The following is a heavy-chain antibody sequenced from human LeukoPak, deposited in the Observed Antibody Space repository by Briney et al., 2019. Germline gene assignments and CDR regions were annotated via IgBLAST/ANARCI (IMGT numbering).Heavy chain of an antibody. J-gene: IGHJ4*02. D-gene: IGHD5-12*01. CDR3: ARPGYSGYDWNY. V-gene: IGHV4-39*07. CDR1: GGSISSSSYY. CDR2: IYYSGST. Sequence: PSETLSLTCTVSGGSISSSSYYWGWIRQPPGKGLQWIGSIYYSGSTYYNPSLKSRVTISVDTSKNQFSLKLSSVTAADTAVYYCARPGYSGYDWNYWGQGTLVTVSS.